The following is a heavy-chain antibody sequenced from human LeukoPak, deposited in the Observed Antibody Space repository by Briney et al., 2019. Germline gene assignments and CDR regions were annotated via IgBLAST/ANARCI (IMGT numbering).Heavy chain of an antibody. CDR1: GFTFSSYA. J-gene: IGHJ5*02. Sequence: PGGSLRLSCAASGFTFSSYAMHWVRQAPGKGLEYVSAISSNGGSTYYANSVKGRFTISRDNSKNTLYLQMGSLRAEDMAVYYCARGRGSYPYNWFDPWGQGTLVTVSS. D-gene: IGHD1-26*01. V-gene: IGHV3-64*01. CDR3: ARGRGSYPYNWFDP. CDR2: ISSNGGST.